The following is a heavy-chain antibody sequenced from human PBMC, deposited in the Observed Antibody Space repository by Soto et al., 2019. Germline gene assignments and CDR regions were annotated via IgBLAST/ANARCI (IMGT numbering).Heavy chain of an antibody. D-gene: IGHD5-18*01. J-gene: IGHJ6*02. Sequence: QVQLVESGGGVVQPGRSLRLSCAASGFTFSSYGMHWVRQAPGKGLEWVAVISYDGSNKYYADSVKGRFTISRDNSKNTLYLQMNSLRAEDTAVYYCAKEGGYSYGGDLYYYYGMDVWGQGTTVTVSS. CDR2: ISYDGSNK. CDR1: GFTFSSYG. CDR3: AKEGGYSYGGDLYYYYGMDV. V-gene: IGHV3-30*18.